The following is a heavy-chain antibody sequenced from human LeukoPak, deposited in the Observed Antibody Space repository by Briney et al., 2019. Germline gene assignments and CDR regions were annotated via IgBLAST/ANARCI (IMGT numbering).Heavy chain of an antibody. CDR2: ISAYNGNT. Sequence: EASVKDSCKASRYTFTSYGISWVRQAPGQGLEWMGWISAYNGNTNYAQKLQGRVTMTTDTSTSTAYMELRSLRSDDTAVYYCAREWERGAFDIWGEGTMVSVSS. J-gene: IGHJ3*02. CDR3: AREWERGAFDI. V-gene: IGHV1-18*01. CDR1: RYTFTSYG. D-gene: IGHD1-26*01.